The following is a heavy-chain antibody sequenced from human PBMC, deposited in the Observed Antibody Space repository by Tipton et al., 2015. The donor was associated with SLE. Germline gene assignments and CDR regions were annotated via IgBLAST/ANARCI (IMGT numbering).Heavy chain of an antibody. V-gene: IGHV3-21*03. Sequence: QLVQSGGGLVKPGGSLRLSCAASGFTFSSYSMNWVRQAPGKGLEWVSSISSSSSYIYYADSVKGRFTISRDNAKNSLYLQMNSLRAEDTAVYYCAAVVGASYYFDYWGQGTLVTVSS. D-gene: IGHD1-26*01. J-gene: IGHJ4*02. CDR3: AAVVGASYYFDY. CDR1: GFTFSSYS. CDR2: ISSSSSYI.